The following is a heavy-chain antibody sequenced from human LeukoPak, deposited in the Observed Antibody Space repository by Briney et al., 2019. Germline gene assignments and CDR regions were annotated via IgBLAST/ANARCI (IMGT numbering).Heavy chain of an antibody. Sequence: GASVKVSFKASGGTFSSYAISWVRQAPGQGLEWMGGIIPIFGTANYAQKFQGRVTITTDESTSTAYMELSSLRSEDTAVYYCARTPPLQYYYGSGSYLVLDYWGQGTLVTVSS. CDR2: IIPIFGTA. D-gene: IGHD3-10*01. CDR3: ARTPPLQYYYGSGSYLVLDY. CDR1: GGTFSSYA. V-gene: IGHV1-69*05. J-gene: IGHJ4*02.